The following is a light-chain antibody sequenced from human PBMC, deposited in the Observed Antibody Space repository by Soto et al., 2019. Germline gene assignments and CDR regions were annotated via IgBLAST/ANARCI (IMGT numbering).Light chain of an antibody. V-gene: IGKV3-20*01. CDR3: QRYGTSFS. J-gene: IGKJ4*01. Sequence: EIVLTQSPGTLSLSPGDRATLSCRASQSVYNNYLAWYQQKPGQAPRLLIYDASARFTGIPDRFSGSGSGTAFTLTISRLEPEDFAVYYCQRYGTSFSFGGGPKVEIK. CDR2: DAS. CDR1: QSVYNNY.